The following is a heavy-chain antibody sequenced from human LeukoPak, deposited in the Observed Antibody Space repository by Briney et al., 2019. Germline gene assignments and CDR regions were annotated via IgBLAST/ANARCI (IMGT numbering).Heavy chain of an antibody. D-gene: IGHD3/OR15-3a*01. J-gene: IGHJ3*02. CDR3: AKGGTGYHDAFDI. CDR2: ISWNSGSI. V-gene: IGHV3-9*01. Sequence: GGSLRLSCVAPGFSFDDYGMHWVRQAPGKGLEWVSGISWNSGSIGYAGSVKGRFTISRDNAKNSLYLQMNSLRPEDTALYCCAKGGTGYHDAFDIWGQGTVVTVSS. CDR1: GFSFDDYG.